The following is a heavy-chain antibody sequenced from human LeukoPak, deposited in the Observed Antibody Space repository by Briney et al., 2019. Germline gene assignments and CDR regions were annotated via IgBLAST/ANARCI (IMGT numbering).Heavy chain of an antibody. CDR1: GGSISSYY. D-gene: IGHD1-26*01. Sequence: SETLSLTCTVSGGSISSYYWSWIRQPPGKGLEWIGYIYYSGSTNYNPSLKSRVTISVDTSKNQFSLRLTSVTAADTAVYFCARGDSSRSYPDYWGQGILLTVSS. V-gene: IGHV4-59*01. J-gene: IGHJ4*02. CDR3: ARGDSSRSYPDY. CDR2: IYYSGST.